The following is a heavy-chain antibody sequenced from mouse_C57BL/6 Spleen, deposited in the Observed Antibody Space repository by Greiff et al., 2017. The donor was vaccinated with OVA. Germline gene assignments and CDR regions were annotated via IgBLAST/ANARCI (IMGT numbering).Heavy chain of an antibody. CDR3: ARQLFTTVVPMDY. Sequence: EVHLVESGGGLVQPGGSLKLSCAASGFTFSDYYMYWVRQTPEKRLEWVAYISNGGGSTYYPDTVKGRFTISRDNAKNTLYLQMSRLKSEDTAMYYCARQLFTTVVPMDYWGQGTSVTVSS. CDR2: ISNGGGST. CDR1: GFTFSDYY. V-gene: IGHV5-12*01. J-gene: IGHJ4*01. D-gene: IGHD1-1*01.